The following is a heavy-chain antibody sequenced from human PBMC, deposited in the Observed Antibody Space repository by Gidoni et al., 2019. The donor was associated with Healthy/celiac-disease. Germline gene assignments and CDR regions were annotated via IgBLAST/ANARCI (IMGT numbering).Heavy chain of an antibody. D-gene: IGHD5-18*01. V-gene: IGHV4-39*01. J-gene: IGHJ4*02. CDR1: GSSISSSSYY. Sequence: QLQLQESGPGLVKPSETLSLTCTVSGSSISSSSYYWGWIRQPPGKGLEWIGSIYYSGSTYYNPSLKGRVTISVDTSKNQFSLKLSSVTAADTAVYYCARHGYSYGLYYFDYWGQGTLVTVSS. CDR2: IYYSGST. CDR3: ARHGYSYGLYYFDY.